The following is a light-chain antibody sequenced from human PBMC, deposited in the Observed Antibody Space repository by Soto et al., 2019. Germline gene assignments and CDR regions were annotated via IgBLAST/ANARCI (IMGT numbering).Light chain of an antibody. J-gene: IGKJ1*01. CDR3: QQYYTTPWG. Sequence: DIVLTQSPDSLAVSLGERATINCKSSQSVLYSSDNKNYLAWYQQKPGQPPKLLIYWASTRESGVPDRFSGSGSGTDFTLTISGLQAEDVAVYYCQQYYTTPWGFGQGTKVEIK. CDR1: QSVLYSSDNKNY. CDR2: WAS. V-gene: IGKV4-1*01.